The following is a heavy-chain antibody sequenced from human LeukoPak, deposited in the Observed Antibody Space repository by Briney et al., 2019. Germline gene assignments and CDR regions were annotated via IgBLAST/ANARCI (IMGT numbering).Heavy chain of an antibody. J-gene: IGHJ5*02. V-gene: IGHV4-59*01. CDR1: GGSISSYY. D-gene: IGHD3-10*01. CDR2: IYYSGST. Sequence: SETLSLTCTVSGGSISSYYWSWIRQPPGKGLEWIGYIYYSGSTNYNPSLKSRVTISVDTSKNQFSLTLSSVTAADTAVYYCEASPTCIMVRGVIITGWFDPWGQGTLVTVSS. CDR3: EASPTCIMVRGVIITGWFDP.